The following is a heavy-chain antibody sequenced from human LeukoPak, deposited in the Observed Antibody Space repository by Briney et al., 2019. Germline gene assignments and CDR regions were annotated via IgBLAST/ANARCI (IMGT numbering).Heavy chain of an antibody. Sequence: PSETLSLTCTVSGGSMRSYYWSWIRQPAGKGLEWTGYIYYSGSTYYNPSLKSRVTISVGTSKNQFSLKLSSVTAADTAIYYCARHYIAAGGGDAFDIWGQGTMVIVSS. V-gene: IGHV4-59*08. J-gene: IGHJ3*02. CDR1: GGSMRSYY. CDR3: ARHYIAAGGGDAFDI. CDR2: IYYSGST. D-gene: IGHD6-13*01.